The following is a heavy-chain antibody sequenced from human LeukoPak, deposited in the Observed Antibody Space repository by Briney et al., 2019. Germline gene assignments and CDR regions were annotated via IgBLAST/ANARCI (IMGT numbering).Heavy chain of an antibody. CDR2: ISSSGTTI. V-gene: IGHV3-48*03. CDR1: GFTFSSYE. Sequence: QPGGSLRLSCAASGFTFSSYEMNWVRQAPGKGLEWVSYISSSGTTIYYADSVKGRFTISGDNAKNSLYLQMNSLRAEDTAVYYCARVMTAITNWFDPWGQGTLVTVSS. D-gene: IGHD2-21*02. CDR3: ARVMTAITNWFDP. J-gene: IGHJ5*02.